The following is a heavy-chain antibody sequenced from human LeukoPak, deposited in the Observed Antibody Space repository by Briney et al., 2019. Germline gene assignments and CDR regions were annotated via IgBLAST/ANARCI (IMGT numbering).Heavy chain of an antibody. CDR1: GFTFSSYA. CDR2: ISTSGGSS. J-gene: IGHJ4*02. D-gene: IGHD3-22*01. V-gene: IGHV3-23*01. CDR3: AIMHPYYDGSGYWVQ. Sequence: GESLSLSCAASGFTFSSYAMSWVRQAPGKGLEWVSGISTSGGSSSYADSAKGRFTISRDNPRNTLYMQMNSLRAEDTALYYCAIMHPYYDGSGYWVQWGQGTLVTVSS.